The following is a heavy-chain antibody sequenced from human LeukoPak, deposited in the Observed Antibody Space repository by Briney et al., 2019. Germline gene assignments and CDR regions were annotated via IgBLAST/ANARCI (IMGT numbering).Heavy chain of an antibody. V-gene: IGHV4-61*02. J-gene: IGHJ6*03. Sequence: SSETLSLTCTVSGGSISSGSYYWSWIRQPAGKGLEWIGRIYTSGSTNYNPSLKSRVTMSVDTSKNQFSLKLSSVTAADTAVYYCARVGNIVVGDYYYMDVWGKGTTVTVSS. CDR1: GGSISSGSYY. D-gene: IGHD2-2*01. CDR3: ARVGNIVVGDYYYMDV. CDR2: IYTSGST.